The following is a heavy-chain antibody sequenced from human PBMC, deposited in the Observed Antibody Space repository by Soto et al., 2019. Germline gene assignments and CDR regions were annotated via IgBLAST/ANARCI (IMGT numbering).Heavy chain of an antibody. Sequence: GESLKISCAASGFTFSSYAMHWVRQAPGKGLEWVAVISYDGSNKYYADSVKGRFTISRDNSKNTLYPQMNSLRAEDTAVYYCARERDPYYDILTGFDYWGQGTLVTVSS. CDR3: ARERDPYYDILTGFDY. CDR1: GFTFSSYA. V-gene: IGHV3-30-3*01. J-gene: IGHJ4*02. D-gene: IGHD3-9*01. CDR2: ISYDGSNK.